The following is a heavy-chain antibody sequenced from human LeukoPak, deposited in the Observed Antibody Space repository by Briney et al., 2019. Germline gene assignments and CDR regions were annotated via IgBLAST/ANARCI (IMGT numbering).Heavy chain of an antibody. Sequence: SETLSLTCTVSGGSISSSSYYWGWIRQPPGKGLEWIGSIHYSGSTNYNPSLKSRVTISVDTSKNQFSLKLSSVTAADTAVYYCARHGSGSVVPVGFDPWGQGTLVTVSS. CDR1: GGSISSSSYY. V-gene: IGHV4-39*01. CDR3: ARHGSGSVVPVGFDP. CDR2: IHYSGST. D-gene: IGHD2-15*01. J-gene: IGHJ5*02.